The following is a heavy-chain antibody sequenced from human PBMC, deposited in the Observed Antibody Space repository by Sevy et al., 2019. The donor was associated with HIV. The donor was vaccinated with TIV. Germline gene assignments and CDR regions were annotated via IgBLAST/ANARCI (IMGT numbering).Heavy chain of an antibody. Sequence: GGSLRLSCAASGFTLSSYGMHWVRQAPGKGLEWVAVISDDGSNKYYADSVKGRFTISRDNSKNTLYLQMNSLRAEDTAVYYCAKDDTAMVKGAFDIWGQGSMVTVSS. CDR1: GFTLSSYG. CDR3: AKDDTAMVKGAFDI. V-gene: IGHV3-30*18. D-gene: IGHD5-18*01. CDR2: ISDDGSNK. J-gene: IGHJ3*02.